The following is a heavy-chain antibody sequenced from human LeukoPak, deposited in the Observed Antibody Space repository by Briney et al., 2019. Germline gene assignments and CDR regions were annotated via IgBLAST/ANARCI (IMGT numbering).Heavy chain of an antibody. J-gene: IGHJ5*02. CDR2: ISAYNGNT. D-gene: IGHD3-3*01. V-gene: IGHV1-18*01. CDR3: ARAEGITIFGVVILTPNWFDP. Sequence: ASVKVSCKASGYTFTSYGISWVRQAPGQGLEWMGWISAYNGNTNYAQKLQGRVTMTTDTSTSTAYMELRSLRSDDTAVYYCARAEGITIFGVVILTPNWFDPWGQGTLVTVSS. CDR1: GYTFTSYG.